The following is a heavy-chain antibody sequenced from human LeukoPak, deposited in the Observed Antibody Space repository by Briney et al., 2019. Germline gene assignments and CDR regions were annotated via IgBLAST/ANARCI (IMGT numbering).Heavy chain of an antibody. J-gene: IGHJ3*02. CDR1: GFTFDDYA. D-gene: IGHD1-26*01. V-gene: IGHV3-9*01. Sequence: PGGSLRLSCVASGFTFDDYAMHWVRQAPGKGLEWVSGISWNSGSIGYADSVKGRFTISRDNAKNSLYLQMNSLRAEDTALYYCAKDIGSSVGATDAFDIWGQGTMVTVSS. CDR2: ISWNSGSI. CDR3: AKDIGSSVGATDAFDI.